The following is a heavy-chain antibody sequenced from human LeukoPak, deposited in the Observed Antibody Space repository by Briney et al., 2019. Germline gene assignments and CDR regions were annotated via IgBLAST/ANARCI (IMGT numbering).Heavy chain of an antibody. CDR1: GFTFSSYA. CDR3: AKSGNYYGSGSFDY. Sequence: GGSLRLSCAASGFTFSSYAMSWVRQAPGKGLEWVSAISGSGGSTYYADSVKGRFTISRDSSKNTLYLQMNSLRAEDTAVYYCAKSGNYYGSGSFDYWGPGTLVTVSS. V-gene: IGHV3-23*01. D-gene: IGHD3-10*01. CDR2: ISGSGGST. J-gene: IGHJ4*02.